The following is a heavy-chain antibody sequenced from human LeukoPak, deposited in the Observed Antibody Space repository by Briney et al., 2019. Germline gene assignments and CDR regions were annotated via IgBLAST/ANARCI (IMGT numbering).Heavy chain of an antibody. CDR1: GGSISSTPYY. J-gene: IGHJ5*02. Sequence: PSETLSLTCTVSGGSISSTPYYWAWIRQPPGKGLEWIGSISYSGSPYYTPSLKSRVTISVDPSKNQFSLKMSSVTAADTAVNHCATFEGATWGQGTLVTVSS. D-gene: IGHD4/OR15-4a*01. CDR3: ATFEGAT. V-gene: IGHV4-39*01. CDR2: ISYSGSP.